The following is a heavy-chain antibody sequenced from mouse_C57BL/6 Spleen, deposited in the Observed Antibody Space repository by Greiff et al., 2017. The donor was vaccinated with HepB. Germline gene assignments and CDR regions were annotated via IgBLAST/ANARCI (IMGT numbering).Heavy chain of an antibody. Sequence: EVQLVESGGGLVKPGGSLKLSCAASGFTFSSYAMSWVRQTPEKRLEWVATISDGGSYTYYPDNVKGRFTISRDNAKNNLYLQMSHLKSEDIAMYYCARDSNYSYWYFDVWGTGTTVTVSS. D-gene: IGHD2-12*01. J-gene: IGHJ1*03. CDR3: ARDSNYSYWYFDV. CDR2: ISDGGSYT. V-gene: IGHV5-4*01. CDR1: GFTFSSYA.